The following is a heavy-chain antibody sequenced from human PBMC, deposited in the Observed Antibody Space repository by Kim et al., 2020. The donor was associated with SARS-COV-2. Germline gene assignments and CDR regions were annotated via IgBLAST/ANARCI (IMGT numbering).Heavy chain of an antibody. CDR3: ARAGGIVVVPAFAGNYYGMDV. Sequence: SVKVSCKASGGTFSSYAISWVRQAPGQGLEWMGGIIPIFGTANYAQKFQGRVTITADESTSTAYMELSSLRSEDTAVYYCARAGGIVVVPAFAGNYYGMDVWGQGTTVTVSS. CDR1: GGTFSSYA. CDR2: IIPIFGTA. J-gene: IGHJ6*02. D-gene: IGHD2-2*01. V-gene: IGHV1-69*13.